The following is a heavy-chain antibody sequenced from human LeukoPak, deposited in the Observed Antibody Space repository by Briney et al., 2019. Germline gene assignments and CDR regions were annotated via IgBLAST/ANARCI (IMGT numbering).Heavy chain of an antibody. D-gene: IGHD5-24*01. Sequence: GASVKVSCKASGYTFTSYGISWVRQAPGQGHELMGWISAYNGNTNYAQKLQGRVTMTTDTSTSTAYMELRSLTSDDRAGYFCARDFGMFTISHGDSFAMWGQGNVVSVSS. CDR3: ARDFGMFTISHGDSFAM. CDR1: GYTFTSYG. V-gene: IGHV1-18*01. CDR2: ISAYNGNT. J-gene: IGHJ3*02.